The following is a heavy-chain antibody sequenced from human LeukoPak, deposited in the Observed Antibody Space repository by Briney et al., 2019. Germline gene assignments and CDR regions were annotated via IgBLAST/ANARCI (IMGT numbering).Heavy chain of an antibody. CDR1: GYTFTSYG. V-gene: IGHV1-18*01. J-gene: IGHJ6*02. Sequence: ASVKLSCKASGYTFTSYGISWVRHAPAQGLERMGWISTYNGNTNYAQKPHDRVTMTTDTPTSTAYMELRSLTSDDTAVYYCARDITVTTLRPDYYGMDVWGQGTTVTVSS. CDR2: ISTYNGNT. D-gene: IGHD4-17*01. CDR3: ARDITVTTLRPDYYGMDV.